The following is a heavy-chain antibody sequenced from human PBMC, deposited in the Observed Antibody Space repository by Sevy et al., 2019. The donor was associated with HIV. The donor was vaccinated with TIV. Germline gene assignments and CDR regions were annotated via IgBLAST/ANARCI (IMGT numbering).Heavy chain of an antibody. CDR3: ARSFTMVRGVIITDHNWFDP. J-gene: IGHJ5*02. CDR1: GYTFTSYG. Sequence: ASVKVSCKASGYTFTSYGISWVRQAPGQGLEWMGWISAYNGNTNYAQNLQGRVTMTTDTSTSTAYMELRSLRSDDTAVYYCARSFTMVRGVIITDHNWFDPWGQGTLVTVSS. CDR2: ISAYNGNT. V-gene: IGHV1-18*01. D-gene: IGHD3-10*01.